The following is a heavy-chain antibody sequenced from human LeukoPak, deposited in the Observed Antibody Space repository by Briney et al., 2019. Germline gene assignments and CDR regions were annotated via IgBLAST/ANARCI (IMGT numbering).Heavy chain of an antibody. CDR1: GFTFSSYW. J-gene: IGHJ3*02. CDR2: IKQGGSEK. V-gene: IGHV3-7*01. D-gene: IGHD2-15*01. CDR3: ARGYCSGGTCYRNAFDI. Sequence: GGSLRLSCAASGFTFSSYWMSWVRQAPGKGLEWVANIKQGGSEKYYVDSVKGRFTISRDNAQNSLYLQMNSLRAEDTAVYYCARGYCSGGTCYRNAFDIWGQGTMVTVSS.